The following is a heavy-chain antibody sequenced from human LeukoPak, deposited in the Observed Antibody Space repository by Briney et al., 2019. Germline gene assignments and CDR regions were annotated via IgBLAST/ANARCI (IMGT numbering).Heavy chain of an antibody. J-gene: IGHJ4*02. CDR2: INWNGGST. D-gene: IGHD6-13*01. Sequence: GGSLRLSCAASGFTFDDYGMSWVRQAPGKGLEWVSGINWNGGSTGYADSVKGRFTISRDNAKNSLYLQMNSLRAEDTALYHCARAIGYSSSPTRSLPYFDYWGQGTLVTVSS. CDR1: GFTFDDYG. CDR3: ARAIGYSSSPTRSLPYFDY. V-gene: IGHV3-20*01.